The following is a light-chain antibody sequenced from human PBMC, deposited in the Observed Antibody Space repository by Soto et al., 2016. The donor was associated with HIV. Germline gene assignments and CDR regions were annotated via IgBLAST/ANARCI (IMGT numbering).Light chain of an antibody. CDR2: DAS. V-gene: IGKV1-39*01. CDR3: QQSSRTPRT. Sequence: RVSITCRASQSISTYLNWYQQKPGRAPKLLISDASSLQSGVPSRFSGRGSGTDFTLTISSLQHEDLATYYCQQSSRTPRTFGQGTKVEI. J-gene: IGKJ1*01. CDR1: QSISTY.